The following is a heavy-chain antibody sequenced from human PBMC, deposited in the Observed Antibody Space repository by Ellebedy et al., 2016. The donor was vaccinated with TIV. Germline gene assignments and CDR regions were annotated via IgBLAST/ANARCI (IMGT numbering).Heavy chain of an antibody. CDR2: INYRGGT. CDR3: ARDRSLDV. J-gene: IGHJ6*04. V-gene: IGHV4-59*01. CDR1: GGSISGYY. Sequence: SETLSLXXTVSGGSISGYYWSWIRQPPGKGLEGIGYINYRGGTNYNPSLKSRVTISVDTSKNQFSLKLSSVTAADTAVYYCARDRSLDVWGKGTTVTVSS.